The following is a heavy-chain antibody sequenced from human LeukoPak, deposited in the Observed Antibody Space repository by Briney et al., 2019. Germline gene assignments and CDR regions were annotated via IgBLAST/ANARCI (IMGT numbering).Heavy chain of an antibody. CDR2: ISGGGGST. J-gene: IGHJ4*02. D-gene: IGHD4-11*01. Sequence: GGSLRLSCAASGFTFSGYAMTWVRQAPGKGLEWVSGISGGGGSTYYADSVKGRFTISRDNSKNTLYVQMNSLRAEDTAVYYCAKDSFEVTTAYFDYWGQGTLVTVSS. CDR1: GFTFSGYA. V-gene: IGHV3-23*01. CDR3: AKDSFEVTTAYFDY.